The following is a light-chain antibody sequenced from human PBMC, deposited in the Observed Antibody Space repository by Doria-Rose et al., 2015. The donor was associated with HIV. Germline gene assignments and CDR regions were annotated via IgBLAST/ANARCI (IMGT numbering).Light chain of an antibody. J-gene: IGLJ3*02. CDR3: SSYADTNNLV. Sequence: QSVTISCTGTSSDVGGYNYVSWYQQHPGKAPKVMIYEVSKRPSGVPDRFSGSKSGNTASLTVSGLQAEDEADYYCSSYADTNNLVFGGGTKLTVL. CDR2: EVS. V-gene: IGLV2-8*01. CDR1: SSDVGGYNY.